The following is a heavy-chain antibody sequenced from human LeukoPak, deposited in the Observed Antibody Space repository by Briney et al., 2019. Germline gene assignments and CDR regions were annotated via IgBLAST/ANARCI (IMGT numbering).Heavy chain of an antibody. CDR3: AKESEYVGAVDY. CDR1: GFTFDDYA. D-gene: IGHD1-26*01. Sequence: GRSLRLSCAASGFTFDDYAMHWVRQAPGKGLEWVSGISWNSGSIGYADSVKGRFTISRDNAKNSLYLQMNSLRAEDTASYYCAKESEYVGAVDYWGQGTLVTVSS. J-gene: IGHJ4*02. CDR2: ISWNSGSI. V-gene: IGHV3-9*01.